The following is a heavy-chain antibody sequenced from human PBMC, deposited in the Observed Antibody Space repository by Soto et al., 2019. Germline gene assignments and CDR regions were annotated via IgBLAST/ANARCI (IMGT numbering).Heavy chain of an antibody. J-gene: IGHJ4*02. CDR3: ARGDASLWFGKIGEVF. CDR2: ISRSSSYI. CDR1: GFTFSSYS. Sequence: GGSLRLSCAASGFTFSSYSMNWVRQAPGKGLEWVSSISRSSSYIYYADSVKGRFTISRDNAKNSLYLQMNSLRAEDTAVYYCARGDASLWFGKIGEVFWGLGTLVTVSS. V-gene: IGHV3-21*01. D-gene: IGHD3-10*01.